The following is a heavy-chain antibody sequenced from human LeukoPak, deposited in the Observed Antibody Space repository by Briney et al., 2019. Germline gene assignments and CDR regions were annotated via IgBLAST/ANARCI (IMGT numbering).Heavy chain of an antibody. CDR1: GFTLSSFR. J-gene: IGHJ4*02. Sequence: GGSLRLSCAASGFTLSSFRMSWVRQAPGKGLEWVSRIIDSGGTNYADSVKGRFTISRDNSKNTPYLQMNSLRVEDTAVYYCAKGASIHVTGPDFWGPGTLVTVSS. V-gene: IGHV3-23*01. D-gene: IGHD3-9*01. CDR2: IIDSGGT. CDR3: AKGASIHVTGPDF.